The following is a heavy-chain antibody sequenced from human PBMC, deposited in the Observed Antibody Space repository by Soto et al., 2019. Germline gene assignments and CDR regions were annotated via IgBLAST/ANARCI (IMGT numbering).Heavy chain of an antibody. CDR1: GYTFTTHY. CDR2: INPSGGRT. D-gene: IGHD3-10*01. V-gene: IGHV1-46*01. Sequence: QVQLVQSGTEVKKPGASVKVSCEASGYTFTTHYMHWVRQAPGQGLEWMGIINPSGGRTTYALKFQGRVTLISDTSTNTIYMELTSLRSEDTAVYYCARAGENYGSGTFSPPLRYYFNSWGQGTLVTVSS. CDR3: ARAGENYGSGTFSPPLRYYFNS. J-gene: IGHJ4*02.